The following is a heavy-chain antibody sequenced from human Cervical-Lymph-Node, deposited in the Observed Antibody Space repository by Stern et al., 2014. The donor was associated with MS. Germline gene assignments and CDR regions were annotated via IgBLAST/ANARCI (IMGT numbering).Heavy chain of an antibody. J-gene: IGHJ5*02. Sequence: QVQLQESGPGLVKPSETLSLTCSVSGGSIRTSGYHWGWIRQPPGKGLEWIGNIYYTGSTYYKPSLKSRVTLSVDTSKNQFSLQLTSATAADTAMYYCARREMATSPLDPWGQGILVTVSS. D-gene: IGHD5-24*01. V-gene: IGHV4-39*01. CDR3: ARREMATSPLDP. CDR2: IYYTGST. CDR1: GGSIRTSGYH.